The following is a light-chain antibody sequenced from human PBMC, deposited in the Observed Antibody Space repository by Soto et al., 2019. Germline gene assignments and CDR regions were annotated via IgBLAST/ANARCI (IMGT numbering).Light chain of an antibody. V-gene: IGKV1-5*01. CDR2: DAS. J-gene: IGKJ1*01. Sequence: DIQMTQSPSTLSASVGDRVTITCRASQTIHSFLAWYQQKAGKAPKLLIYDASNLESGVPSRFSGSGSGTEFTLTVSSLQPDDFATFYCQQFDSFPWTFGQGTKVEI. CDR3: QQFDSFPWT. CDR1: QTIHSF.